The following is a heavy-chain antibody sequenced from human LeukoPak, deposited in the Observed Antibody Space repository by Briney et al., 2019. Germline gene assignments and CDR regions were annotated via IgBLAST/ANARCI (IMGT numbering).Heavy chain of an antibody. CDR3: AKDASSDYDLGRYYCDH. CDR1: GFTFSRYA. J-gene: IGHJ4*02. CDR2: ISYDGTNE. Sequence: PGGSLRLSSAASGFTFSRYAIHGGRQAPGKGGERGAVISYDGTNEYFADPVKGRFTISRSNSKNTVYLQMNSLRTEDTALYYCAKDASSDYDLGRYYCDHWGQGTLVTVSS. D-gene: IGHD5-12*01. V-gene: IGHV3-30*04.